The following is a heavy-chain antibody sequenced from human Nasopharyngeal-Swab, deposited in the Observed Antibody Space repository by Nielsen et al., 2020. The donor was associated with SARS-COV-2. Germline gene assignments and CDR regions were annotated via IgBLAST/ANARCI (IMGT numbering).Heavy chain of an antibody. CDR1: GYDFTTNW. CDR2: MYPDYSDI. J-gene: IGHJ4*02. D-gene: IGHD5-24*01. V-gene: IGHV5-51*01. CDR3: ARGSRGRLQLGDY. Sequence: GEYLKIYCKDSGYDFTTNWIGWVRQMPGKGLEWMGIMYPDYSDIRYSPSFEGQVTISADKSISTDYLQWSSLKASDTAMYYCARGSRGRLQLGDYWGQGTLVTVSS.